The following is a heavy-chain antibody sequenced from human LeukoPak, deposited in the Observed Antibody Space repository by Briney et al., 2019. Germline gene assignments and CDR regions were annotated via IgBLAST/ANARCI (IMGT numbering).Heavy chain of an antibody. J-gene: IGHJ2*01. V-gene: IGHV4-4*09. CDR2: IYTSGST. CDR1: GGSISSYY. D-gene: IGHD6-19*01. CDR3: ARLRTEYSSGWYVGQWYFDL. Sequence: PSETLSLTCTVSGGSISSYYWSWIRQPPGKGLEWIGYIYTSGSTNYNPSLKSRVTISVDTSKNQFSLKLSSVTAADTAVYYCARLRTEYSSGWYVGQWYFDLWGRGTLVTVSS.